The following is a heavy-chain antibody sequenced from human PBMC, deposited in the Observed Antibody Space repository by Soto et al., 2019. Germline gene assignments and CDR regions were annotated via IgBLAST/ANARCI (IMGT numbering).Heavy chain of an antibody. J-gene: IGHJ3*02. CDR2: ISGSGTTT. CDR3: AKDRVGGVPDAFDI. CDR1: GFTSTNYV. D-gene: IGHD2-8*01. V-gene: IGHV3-23*01. Sequence: PGGSLRLSCAASGFTSTNYVMNWVRQAPGKGLEWVSSISGSGTTTFYEDSVKGRLIISRDNSKNTLYLQMNSLRAEDTALYYCAKDRVGGVPDAFDIWGQGTMVTVSS.